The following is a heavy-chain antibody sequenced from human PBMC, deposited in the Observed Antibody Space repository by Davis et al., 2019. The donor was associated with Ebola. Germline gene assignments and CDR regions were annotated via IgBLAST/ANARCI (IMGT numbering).Heavy chain of an antibody. D-gene: IGHD4-17*01. CDR1: GFTFSSYS. J-gene: IGHJ6*02. CDR2: ISSSSTTK. Sequence: GESLKISCAASGFTFSSYSMNWVRQAPGRGLEWVSYISSSSTTKYYAEPVKGRFTISRDNAKNSLYLQMNSLRDEDTAVYYCARAGGSTTLTAPSMDVWGQGTTVTVSS. CDR3: ARAGGSTTLTAPSMDV. V-gene: IGHV3-48*02.